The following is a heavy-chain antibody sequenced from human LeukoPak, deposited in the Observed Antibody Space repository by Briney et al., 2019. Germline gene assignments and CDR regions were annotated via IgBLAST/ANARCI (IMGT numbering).Heavy chain of an antibody. CDR3: AKRAVTAPIERGYFDN. Sequence: GGSLRLSCAASGFTFSNYAIHWVRQAPGKGLEWVAVISYDGSNTNYADSVKGRFTISRDNSKTTLYLQMNSLRAEDTALYYCAKRAVTAPIERGYFDNWGQGTLVIVSS. CDR1: GFTFSNYA. V-gene: IGHV3-30-3*02. D-gene: IGHD2-21*02. CDR2: ISYDGSNT. J-gene: IGHJ4*02.